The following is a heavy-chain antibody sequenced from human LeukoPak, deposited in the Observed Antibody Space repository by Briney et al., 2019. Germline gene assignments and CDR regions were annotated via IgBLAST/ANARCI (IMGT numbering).Heavy chain of an antibody. D-gene: IGHD2-2*01. CDR3: ARAGAYCSSTSCYGQNWFDP. CDR1: GGSISSGVYY. Sequence: SETLSLTCTVSGGSISSGVYYWSWIRQPPGKGLEWIGYIYYSGSTYYNPSLKSRVTISVDTSKNQFSLKLSSVTAADTAVYYCARAGAYCSSTSCYGQNWFDPWGQGTLVTVSS. J-gene: IGHJ5*02. V-gene: IGHV4-30-4*08. CDR2: IYYSGST.